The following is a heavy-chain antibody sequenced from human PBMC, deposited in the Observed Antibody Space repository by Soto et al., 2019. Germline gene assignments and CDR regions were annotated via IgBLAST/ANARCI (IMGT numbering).Heavy chain of an antibody. J-gene: IGHJ4*02. CDR2: IRNKAFGGTT. CDR3: TRVWAVGYGDSPFAY. V-gene: IGHV3-49*03. D-gene: IGHD4-17*01. CDR1: GFTFGDYV. Sequence: EVQLVESGGGLVQPGRSLRLSCTASGFTFGDYVMSWFRQAPGKGLEWVGFIRNKAFGGTTEYAASVRGRFTISRDDSKSILYLQMNSLKTEDTAVYFYTRVWAVGYGDSPFAYWGQGALVTVSS.